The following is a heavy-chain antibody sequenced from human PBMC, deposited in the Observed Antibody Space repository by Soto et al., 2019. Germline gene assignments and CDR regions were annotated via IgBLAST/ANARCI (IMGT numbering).Heavy chain of an antibody. J-gene: IGHJ6*02. V-gene: IGHV1-46*01. CDR3: VSPGGNYYRSVLYYYGMDV. Sequence: GASVKVSCKASGYTFISYYMHWVRQAPGQGLEWMGIINPSGGTTSYAQKFQGRVTMTRDTSTSTVYMELSSLRSEDTAVYYCVSPGGNYYRSVLYYYGMDVWGQGTTVTVSS. D-gene: IGHD1-26*01. CDR2: INPSGGTT. CDR1: GYTFISYY.